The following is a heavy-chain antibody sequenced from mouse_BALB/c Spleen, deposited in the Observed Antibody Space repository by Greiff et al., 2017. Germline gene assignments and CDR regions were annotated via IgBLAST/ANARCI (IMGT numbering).Heavy chain of an antibody. Sequence: EVQRVESGGGLVQPGGSRKLSCAASGFTFSSFGMHWVRQAPEKGLEWVAYISSGSSTIYYADTVKGRFTISRDNPKNTLFLQMTSLRSEDTAMYYCARGDGNYDYWGQGTTLTVSS. CDR1: GFTFSSFG. CDR2: ISSGSSTI. V-gene: IGHV5-17*02. D-gene: IGHD2-1*01. J-gene: IGHJ2*01. CDR3: ARGDGNYDY.